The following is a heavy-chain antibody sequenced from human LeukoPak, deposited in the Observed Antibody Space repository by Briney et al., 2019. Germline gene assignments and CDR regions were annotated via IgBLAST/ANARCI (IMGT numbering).Heavy chain of an antibody. J-gene: IGHJ6*03. V-gene: IGHV1-69*13. D-gene: IGHD5-18*01. CDR1: GGTFSSYA. CDR2: IIPIFGTA. Sequence: GASVKVSCKASGGTFSSYAISWVRQAPGQGLEWMGGIIPIFGTANYAQKFQGRVTITADESTSTAYMELSGLRSEDTAVYYCARDLRSYGFRDSYYYMDVWGKGTTVTVSS. CDR3: ARDLRSYGFRDSYYYMDV.